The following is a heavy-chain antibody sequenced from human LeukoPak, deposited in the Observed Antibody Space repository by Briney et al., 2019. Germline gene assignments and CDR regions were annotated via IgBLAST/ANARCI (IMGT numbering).Heavy chain of an antibody. Sequence: ASVKVSCKASGYTFTGYYMHWVRQAPGQGLEWMGWINPNSGGTNYAQKFQGRVTMTRDTSISTAYMELSSVTAADTAVYYCAREGQWLSDAFDIWGQGTMVTVSP. D-gene: IGHD6-19*01. V-gene: IGHV1-2*02. J-gene: IGHJ3*02. CDR2: INPNSGGT. CDR3: AREGQWLSDAFDI. CDR1: GYTFTGYY.